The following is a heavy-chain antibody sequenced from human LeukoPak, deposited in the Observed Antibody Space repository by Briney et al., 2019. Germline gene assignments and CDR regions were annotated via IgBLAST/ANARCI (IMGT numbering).Heavy chain of an antibody. Sequence: SETLSLTCSVSTDSTNTYYWSWTRQSPGKGLEWIGHIYHSGSTDYNPSFKSRVTISIDMSKKEFSLKLTSVTVADTAMYYCVRLRWKLLAPYFDHWGQGAFVIVSS. V-gene: IGHV4-59*01. J-gene: IGHJ4*02. CDR3: VRLRWKLLAPYFDH. CDR1: TDSTNTYY. CDR2: IYHSGST. D-gene: IGHD2-15*01.